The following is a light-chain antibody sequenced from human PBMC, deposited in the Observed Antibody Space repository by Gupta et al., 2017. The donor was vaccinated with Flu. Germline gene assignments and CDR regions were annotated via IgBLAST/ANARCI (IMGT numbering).Light chain of an antibody. CDR3: CACAGSMNLL. CDR1: SSDVGGFDI. Sequence: SILCQPAPVSGSPAQSITMPYTGTSSDVGGFDIVSWYQHHPGKAPKLLIYVVHKRPSVVSDRFSASKSGNTASLTISGLQSEDEADYYCCACAGSMNLLFGGGTKVTVL. V-gene: IGLV2-23*02. CDR2: VVH. J-gene: IGLJ3*02.